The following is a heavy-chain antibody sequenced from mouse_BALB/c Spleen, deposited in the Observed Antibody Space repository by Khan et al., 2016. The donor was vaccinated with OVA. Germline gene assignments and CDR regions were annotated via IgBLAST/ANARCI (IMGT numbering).Heavy chain of an antibody. J-gene: IGHJ4*01. CDR2: IWSDGST. V-gene: IGHV2-6-1*01. CDR3: ARQPYYHYYALDY. CDR1: GFSLTSYG. D-gene: IGHD2-10*01. Sequence: VKLMESGPGLVAPSQSLSITCTISGFSLTSYGIHWVRQPPGKGLEWLVVIWSDGSTTYNSTLKSRLSITKDNSKSQVFLKMNSIQTDDTAMYYSARQPYYHYYALDYWGQGTSVTVSS.